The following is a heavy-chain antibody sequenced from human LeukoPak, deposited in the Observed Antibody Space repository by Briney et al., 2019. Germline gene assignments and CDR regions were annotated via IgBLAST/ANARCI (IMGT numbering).Heavy chain of an antibody. CDR3: ARDNYDSSGYYFD. Sequence: GESLRLSCAASGFTFSSYGMNWVRQAPGKGLEWVSYISSSGSTMYYADSVKGRFTISRDNAKNSLYLQMNSLRAEDTAVYYCARDNYDSSGYYFDWGQGTLVTVSS. CDR2: ISSSGSTM. CDR1: GFTFSSYG. J-gene: IGHJ4*02. D-gene: IGHD3-22*01. V-gene: IGHV3-48*03.